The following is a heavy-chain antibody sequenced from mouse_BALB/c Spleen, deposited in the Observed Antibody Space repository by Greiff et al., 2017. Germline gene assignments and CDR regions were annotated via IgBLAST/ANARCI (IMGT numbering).Heavy chain of an antibody. V-gene: IGHV5-6-3*01. CDR3: ARDLITHYFDY. J-gene: IGHJ2*01. Sequence: EVQVVESGGGLVQPGGSLKLSCAASGFTFSSYGMSWVRQTPDKRLELVATINSNGGSTYYPDSVKGRFTISRDNAKNTLYLQMSSLKSEDTAMYYCARDLITHYFDYWGQGTTLTVSS. D-gene: IGHD2-4*01. CDR1: GFTFSSYG. CDR2: INSNGGST.